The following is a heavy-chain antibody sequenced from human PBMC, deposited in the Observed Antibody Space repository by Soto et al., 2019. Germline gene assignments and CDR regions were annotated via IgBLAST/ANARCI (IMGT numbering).Heavy chain of an antibody. CDR3: ARALVSRYYDILTGYYNDVYYYGMDV. D-gene: IGHD3-9*01. V-gene: IGHV3-33*01. CDR1: GFTFSSYG. Sequence: GGSLRLSCAASGFTFSSYGMHWVRQAPGKGLEWVAVIWYDGSNKYYADSVKGRFTISRDNSKNTLYLQMNSLRAEDTAVYYCARALVSRYYDILTGYYNDVYYYGMDVWGQGTTVTVSS. J-gene: IGHJ6*02. CDR2: IWYDGSNK.